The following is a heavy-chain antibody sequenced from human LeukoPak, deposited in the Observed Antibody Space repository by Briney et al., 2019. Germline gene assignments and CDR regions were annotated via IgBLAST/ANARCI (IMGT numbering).Heavy chain of an antibody. CDR2: LSGLTGAS. CDR1: GFTFSSHA. Sequence: GGSLRLSCAASGFTFSSHAMIWVRQTPGKGLEWVSTLSGLTGASYYADSVRGRFTISRDNSKDTLYLQMNSLRAEDTAVYYCAKGGRLRPLDYWGQGTLVTVSS. V-gene: IGHV3-23*01. J-gene: IGHJ4*02. D-gene: IGHD4-17*01. CDR3: AKGGRLRPLDY.